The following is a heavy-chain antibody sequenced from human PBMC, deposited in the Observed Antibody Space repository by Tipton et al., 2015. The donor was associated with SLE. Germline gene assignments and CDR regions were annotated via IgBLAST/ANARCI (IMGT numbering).Heavy chain of an antibody. J-gene: IGHJ4*02. V-gene: IGHV3-33*06. Sequence: SLRLSCAASGFTFSSYGMHWVRQAPGKGLEWVAVIWYDGSNKYYADSVKGRFTISRDNFKKTLYLQMNSLRAEDTAVYYCVKDQSGNIVVVPGALAFDSWGPGTLVTVSS. CDR1: GFTFSSYG. D-gene: IGHD2-2*01. CDR2: IWYDGSNK. CDR3: VKDQSGNIVVVPGALAFDS.